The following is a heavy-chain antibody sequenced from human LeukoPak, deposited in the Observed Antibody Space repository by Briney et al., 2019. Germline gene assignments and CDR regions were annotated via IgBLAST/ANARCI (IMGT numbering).Heavy chain of an antibody. J-gene: IGHJ4*02. V-gene: IGHV3-7*01. CDR2: IKQDGSEK. CDR3: ARASPAYCGGDCYSSDY. CDR1: GLTFSSYW. D-gene: IGHD2-21*01. Sequence: GGSLRLSCAASGLTFSSYWMSWVRQAPGKGLEWGANIKQDGSEKYYVDSVKGRFTISRDNAKNSLYLQMNSLRAEDTAVYYCARASPAYCGGDCYSSDYWGQGTLVTVSS.